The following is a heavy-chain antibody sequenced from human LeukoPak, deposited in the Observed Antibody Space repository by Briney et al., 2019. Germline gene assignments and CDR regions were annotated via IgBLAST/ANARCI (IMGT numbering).Heavy chain of an antibody. CDR1: GGSITTYY. J-gene: IGHJ4*02. D-gene: IGHD1-26*01. V-gene: IGHV4-59*01. CDR2: IYYSEST. CDR3: ARDSGSYQVAY. Sequence: SETLSLTCTASGGSITTYYLSWIPQPLGKGLHWIGHIYYSESTNYNPSLKSRVTISVDTSKNQSSLNLSSVTAADTAVYYCARDSGSYQVAYWGQGTLVTVSS.